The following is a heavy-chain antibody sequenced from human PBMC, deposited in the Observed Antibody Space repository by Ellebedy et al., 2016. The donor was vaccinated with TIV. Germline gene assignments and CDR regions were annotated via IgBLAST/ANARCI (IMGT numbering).Heavy chain of an antibody. Sequence: PGGSLRLSCKGSGYSFNNYWIGWVRQMPGKGLEWMGIISPGDADTRYGPSFQGQVTISADKSISTAYLQWSSLKASDTAMYYCARHPPPYSGYGGFDFWGQGTLVTVSS. D-gene: IGHD5-12*01. CDR2: ISPGDADT. CDR1: GYSFNNYW. V-gene: IGHV5-51*01. J-gene: IGHJ4*02. CDR3: ARHPPPYSGYGGFDF.